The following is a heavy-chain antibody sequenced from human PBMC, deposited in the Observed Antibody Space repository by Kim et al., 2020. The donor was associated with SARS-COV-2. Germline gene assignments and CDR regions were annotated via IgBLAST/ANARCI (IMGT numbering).Heavy chain of an antibody. V-gene: IGHV3-7*01. CDR1: GLIFRNYW. CDR3: LVNFMDV. Sequence: GGSLRLSCAASGLIFRNYWMSWVRQVPGKGLEWVAKITQDGREKDYVDSVKGRFTISRDNAKNSLYLQMNSLRTDDTAVYYCLVNFMDVWGQGTTVTVSS. J-gene: IGHJ6*02. D-gene: IGHD1-1*01. CDR2: ITQDGREK.